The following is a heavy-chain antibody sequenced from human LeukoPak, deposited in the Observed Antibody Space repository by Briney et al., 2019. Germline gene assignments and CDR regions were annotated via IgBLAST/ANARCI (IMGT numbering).Heavy chain of an antibody. J-gene: IGHJ4*02. V-gene: IGHV3-9*01. D-gene: IGHD3-16*02. CDR2: ISWNSGGI. CDR3: VRDRGLSMYHFDH. CDR1: GFTFDDRA. Sequence: GGSLRLSCAASGFTFDDRAMHWVRQGPGKGLEWVSGISWNSGGIGYADSVKGRFTISRDNAKHSLYLQMNSLRAEDTALSYCVRDRGLSMYHFDHWGQGTLVTVSS.